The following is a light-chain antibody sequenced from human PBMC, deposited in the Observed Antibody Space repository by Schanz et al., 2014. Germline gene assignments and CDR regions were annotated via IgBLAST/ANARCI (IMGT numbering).Light chain of an antibody. V-gene: IGLV2-14*02. CDR2: EGT. Sequence: QSALTQPASVSGSPGQSITISCTGTSSDVGSYHLVSWYQHHPGKAPKLMIYEGTKRPSGISNRFSGSKSATTASLTISGLQAEDEAEYYCSSHTSSSTEVFGGGTKLTVL. CDR3: SSHTSSSTEV. CDR1: SSDVGSYHL. J-gene: IGLJ3*02.